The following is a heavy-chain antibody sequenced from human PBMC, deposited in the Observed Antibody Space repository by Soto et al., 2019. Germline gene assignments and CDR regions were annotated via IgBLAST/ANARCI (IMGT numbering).Heavy chain of an antibody. V-gene: IGHV1-69*02. Sequence: GASVKVSCKASGGTLSSYTISWVRQAPGQGLEWMGRIIPILGIANYAQKFQGRVTITADKSTSTAYMELSSLRSEDTAVYYCATGTNYGSEQTDFDYWGQGTLVTVSS. CDR2: IIPILGIA. J-gene: IGHJ4*02. D-gene: IGHD3-10*01. CDR3: ATGTNYGSEQTDFDY. CDR1: GGTLSSYT.